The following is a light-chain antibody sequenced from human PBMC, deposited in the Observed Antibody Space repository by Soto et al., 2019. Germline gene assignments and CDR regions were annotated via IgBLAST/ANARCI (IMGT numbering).Light chain of an antibody. CDR1: QTISSW. CDR2: KAS. V-gene: IGKV1-5*03. Sequence: SQMTQSPSTLSGSVGFRFTITCRASQTISSWLAWYQQKTGKAPKLLIYKASTLKSGVPSRFSGSGYGTEFNLTISSLQTDDFATYYCQHYNSYSEAFGQGTKVDIK. CDR3: QHYNSYSEA. J-gene: IGKJ1*01.